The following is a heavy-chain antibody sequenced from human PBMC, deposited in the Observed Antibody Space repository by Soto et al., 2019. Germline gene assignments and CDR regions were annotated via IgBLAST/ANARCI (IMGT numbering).Heavy chain of an antibody. V-gene: IGHV1-69*01. Sequence: QVQLVQSGADVKKPGSSVKVSCKASGGTFSSYAISWLRQAPGQGLAWMLGIIPSFGTANYAQKFQGRVTITADESTSTAYMELSSLRSEHTAVYYCARAAIAAAETYYYYGMDVWGQGTTVTDS. D-gene: IGHD6-13*01. CDR2: IIPSFGTA. CDR1: GGTFSSYA. J-gene: IGHJ6*02. CDR3: ARAAIAAAETYYYYGMDV.